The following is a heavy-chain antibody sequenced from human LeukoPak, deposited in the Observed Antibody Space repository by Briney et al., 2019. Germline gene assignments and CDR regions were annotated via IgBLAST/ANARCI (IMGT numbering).Heavy chain of an antibody. CDR2: INHSGST. D-gene: IGHD3-10*01. V-gene: IGHV4-34*01. CDR3: ARDPRRITMVRGVRGNMPFDY. CDR1: GGSFSGYY. Sequence: ETPSHTCAVYGGSFSGYYWSWIRQPPGKGLEWIGEINHSGSTNYNPSLKSRVTISVDTSKNQFSLKLSSVTAADTAVYYCARDPRRITMVRGVRGNMPFDYWVRGTLVSVSS. J-gene: IGHJ4*02.